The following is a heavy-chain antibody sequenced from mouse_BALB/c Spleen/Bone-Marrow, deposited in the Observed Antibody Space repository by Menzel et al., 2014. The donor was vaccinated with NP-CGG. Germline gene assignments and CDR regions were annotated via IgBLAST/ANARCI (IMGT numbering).Heavy chain of an antibody. CDR1: GFNIKDTY. J-gene: IGHJ3*01. D-gene: IGHD2-14*01. CDR3: ATYYRYDRRFAY. CDR2: IDPANGNT. Sequence: VQLQQSGAELVKPGASVKLSCTASGFNIKDTYMHWVKQRPEQGLEWIGRIDPANGNTKYDPKFQGKATITADTYSNTAFLQLSSLTSEDTAVYYCATYYRYDRRFAYWGQGTLVTVSA. V-gene: IGHV14-3*02.